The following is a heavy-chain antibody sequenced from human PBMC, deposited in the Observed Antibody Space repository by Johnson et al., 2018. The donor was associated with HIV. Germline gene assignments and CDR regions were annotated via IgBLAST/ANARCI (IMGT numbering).Heavy chain of an antibody. CDR2: IRYDGSNK. CDR1: GFTFSSYA. CDR3: AKGRSGTTASIDAFDI. D-gene: IGHD1-7*01. J-gene: IGHJ3*02. Sequence: QVQLVESGGGLVQPGGSLRLSCAASGFTFSSYAMSWVRQAPGKGLEWVAVIRYDGSNKYYADSVKGRFTISRDNSKNTLYLQMKSLRAEDTAVYYCAKGRSGTTASIDAFDIWGQGTMVTVSS. V-gene: IGHV3-30*02.